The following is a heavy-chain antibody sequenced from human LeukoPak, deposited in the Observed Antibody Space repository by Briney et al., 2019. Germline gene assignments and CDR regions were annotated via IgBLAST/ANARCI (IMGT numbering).Heavy chain of an antibody. CDR1: GYTLTELS. CDR2: FDPEDGET. Sequence: ASVKVSCKVSGYTLTELSMHWVRQAPGKGLEWMGGFDPEDGETIYAQKFQGRVTMTEDTSTDTAYMELSSLRSEDTAVYYCAAGSGSSPAFDFDYWGQGTLVTVSS. CDR3: AAGSGSSPAFDFDY. V-gene: IGHV1-24*01. J-gene: IGHJ4*02. D-gene: IGHD3-16*01.